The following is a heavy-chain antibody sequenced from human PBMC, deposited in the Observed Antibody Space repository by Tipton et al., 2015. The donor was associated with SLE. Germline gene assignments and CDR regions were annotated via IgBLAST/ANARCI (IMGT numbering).Heavy chain of an antibody. Sequence: TLSLTCTVSGGSISSSSYYWGWIRQPPGKGLEWIGNIYYSGITYHNPSLKSRVTISVDTSKNQFSLKLSSVTAADTAVYYCARGIWIVVVPAAQDYYYMDVCGKGTTVTVSS. CDR1: GGSISSSSYY. V-gene: IGHV4-39*07. D-gene: IGHD2-2*01. CDR2: IYYSGIT. J-gene: IGHJ6*03. CDR3: ARGIWIVVVPAAQDYYYMDV.